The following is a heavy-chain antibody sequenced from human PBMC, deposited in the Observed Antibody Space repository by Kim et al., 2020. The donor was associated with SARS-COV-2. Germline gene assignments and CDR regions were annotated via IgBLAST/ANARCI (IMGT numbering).Heavy chain of an antibody. V-gene: IGHV3-21*01. CDR3: ARESYSFAQGLFDY. Sequence: GGSLRLSCAASGFTFSSYSMNWVRQAPGKGLEWVSSISSSSSYIYYADSVKGRFTISRDNAKNSLYLQMNSLRAEDTAVYYCARESYSFAQGLFDYWGQGTLVTVSS. CDR2: ISSSSSYI. CDR1: GFTFSSYS. J-gene: IGHJ4*02. D-gene: IGHD4-4*01.